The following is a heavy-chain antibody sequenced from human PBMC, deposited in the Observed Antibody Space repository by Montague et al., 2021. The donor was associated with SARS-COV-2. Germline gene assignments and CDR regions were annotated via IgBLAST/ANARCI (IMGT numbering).Heavy chain of an antibody. Sequence: TLSLTCTVSGGSIRSGSYYWSWIRQPAGKGLEWIGRMYSSGXXXYXXXXKXRVTMSVDTSKNQFSLKVSSVTAADTAVYYCARDHGDYACYYGLDVWGQGTTVTVSS. V-gene: IGHV4-61*02. J-gene: IGHJ6*02. CDR3: ARDHGDYACYYGLDV. CDR1: GGSIRSGSYY. D-gene: IGHD4-17*01. CDR2: MYSSGXX.